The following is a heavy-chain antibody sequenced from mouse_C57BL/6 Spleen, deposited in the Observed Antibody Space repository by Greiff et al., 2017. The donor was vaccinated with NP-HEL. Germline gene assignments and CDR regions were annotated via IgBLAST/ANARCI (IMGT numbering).Heavy chain of an antibody. CDR2: IRLKSDNYAT. V-gene: IGHV6-3*01. J-gene: IGHJ3*01. D-gene: IGHD6-1*01. Sequence: EVKVVESGGGLVQPGGSMKLSCVASGFTFSNYWMNWVRQSPEKGLEWVAQIRLKSDNYATHYAESVKGRLTISRDDSKSSVYLQMNNLRAEDSGIYYCIDLPWFAYWGQGTLVTVSA. CDR3: IDLPWFAY. CDR1: GFTFSNYW.